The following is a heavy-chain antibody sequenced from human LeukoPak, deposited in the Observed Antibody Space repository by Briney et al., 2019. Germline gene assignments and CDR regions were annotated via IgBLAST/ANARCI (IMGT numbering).Heavy chain of an antibody. Sequence: SSETLSLTCTVSGGSISSYYWSWIRQPPGKGLEWIGYIYYSGSTNYNPSLKSRVTISVDTSKNQFSLKLSSVTAADTAVYYCARACGYCSSTSCLYYYYGMDVWGQGTMVTVSS. J-gene: IGHJ6*02. CDR2: IYYSGST. CDR1: GGSISSYY. V-gene: IGHV4-59*01. CDR3: ARACGYCSSTSCLYYYYGMDV. D-gene: IGHD2-2*03.